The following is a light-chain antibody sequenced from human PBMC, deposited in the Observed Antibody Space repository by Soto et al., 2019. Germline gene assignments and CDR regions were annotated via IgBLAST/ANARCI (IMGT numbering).Light chain of an antibody. Sequence: QSALTQPASVSGSPGQSVTISCTGTSSDVGGYNYVSWYQHHPGKAPKLMIYDVSKRPSGVPDRFSGSKSGNTASLAITGLQAEDEADYYCQSSDSSLNVFGTGTKVTVL. CDR2: DVS. V-gene: IGLV2-11*01. CDR1: SSDVGGYNY. CDR3: QSSDSSLNV. J-gene: IGLJ1*01.